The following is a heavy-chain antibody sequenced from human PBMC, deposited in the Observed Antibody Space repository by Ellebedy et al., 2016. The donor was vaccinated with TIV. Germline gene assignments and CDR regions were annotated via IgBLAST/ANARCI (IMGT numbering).Heavy chain of an antibody. V-gene: IGHV4-39*07. CDR3: AREGVAGFPFDY. CDR1: GGSISSSSYY. Sequence: SETLSLXCTVSGGSISSSSYYWGWIRQPPGKGLEWIGSIYYSGSTYYNPSLKSRVTISVDTSKNQFSLKLSSVTAADTAVYYCAREGVAGFPFDYWGQGTLVTVSS. CDR2: IYYSGST. D-gene: IGHD6-19*01. J-gene: IGHJ4*02.